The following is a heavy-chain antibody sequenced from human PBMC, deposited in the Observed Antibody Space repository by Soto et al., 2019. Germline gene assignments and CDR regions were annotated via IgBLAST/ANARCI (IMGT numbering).Heavy chain of an antibody. CDR2: IKQGGSEK. V-gene: IGHV3-7*01. Sequence: LRLSCAASGFTFGSYWMRWVRQAPGKGLEWVANIKQGGSEKYYVDSVKGRFRISRDNAKNSLYLQMNSLRAEDTAVYYCARDRRIAAAGTMGYYYGMDVWAQRTTVTGS. D-gene: IGHD6-13*01. CDR1: GFTFGSYW. J-gene: IGHJ6*02. CDR3: ARDRRIAAAGTMGYYYGMDV.